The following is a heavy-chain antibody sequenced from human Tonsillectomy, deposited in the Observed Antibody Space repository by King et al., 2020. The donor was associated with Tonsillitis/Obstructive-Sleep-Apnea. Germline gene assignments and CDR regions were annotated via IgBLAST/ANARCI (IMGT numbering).Heavy chain of an antibody. Sequence: VQLVESGGGLVQPGGSLRISCAASGFTVSSNHMSWVRQAPGKGLEWVSAIYSGGNIHYADSVKGRFTISRDNSKNTLYVQMNSLRSEDTAVYYCARGLVNPGYFDYWGQGTLVTVSS. CDR1: GFTVSSNH. J-gene: IGHJ4*02. D-gene: IGHD3-16*02. CDR3: ARGLVNPGYFDY. CDR2: IYSGGNI. V-gene: IGHV3-66*01.